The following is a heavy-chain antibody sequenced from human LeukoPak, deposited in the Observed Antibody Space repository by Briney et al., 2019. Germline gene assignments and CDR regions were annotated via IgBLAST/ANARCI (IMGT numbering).Heavy chain of an antibody. CDR3: ARLYLSSGSSWYFDY. CDR1: GGSFSGYY. D-gene: IGHD6-13*01. J-gene: IGHJ4*02. Sequence: SETLSLTCAVYGGSFSGYYWSWIRQPPGKGLEWIGEINHSGSTNYNPSLKSRVTISVDTSKNQFSLKLSSVTAADTAVYYCARLYLSSGSSWYFDYWGQGTLVTVSS. V-gene: IGHV4-34*01. CDR2: INHSGST.